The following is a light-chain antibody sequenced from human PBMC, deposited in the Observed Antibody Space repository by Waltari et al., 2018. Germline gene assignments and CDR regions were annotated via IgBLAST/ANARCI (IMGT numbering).Light chain of an antibody. CDR3: QQSYRPPWT. CDR2: ATA. J-gene: IGKJ1*01. V-gene: IGKV1-39*01. CDR1: QSIAKY. Sequence: CRESQSIAKYLNWYQQKQWNAPNLLIYATACLQRGVPSRFSGSASGTDFTLTISSLQPEDFATYYCQQSYRPPWTFGQGTKVEIK.